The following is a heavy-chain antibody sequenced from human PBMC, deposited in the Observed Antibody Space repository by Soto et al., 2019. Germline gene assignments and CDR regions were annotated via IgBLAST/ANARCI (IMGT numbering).Heavy chain of an antibody. D-gene: IGHD3-3*01. CDR2: ISGSGGTT. CDR1: GFIISTYP. J-gene: IGHJ6*02. Sequence: GSLRLSCAGSGFIISTYPMSWVRQAPGKGLEWVSAISGSGGTTYYADSVKGRFTISRDDSKNTLYLQMDSLRAEDTAVYYCAKGPTIFGVVITYSYYYGLEGCGQGTTVTVSS. CDR3: AKGPTIFGVVITYSYYYGLEG. V-gene: IGHV3-23*01.